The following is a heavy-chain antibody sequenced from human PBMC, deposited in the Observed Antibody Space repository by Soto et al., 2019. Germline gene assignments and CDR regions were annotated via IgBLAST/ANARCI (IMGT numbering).Heavy chain of an antibody. D-gene: IGHD2-2*01. CDR3: ARDHCSSTSCRSDY. Sequence: SVTVSCKASGGTFSSYAISWVRQAPGQGLEWMGGIIPIFGTANYAQKFQGRVTITADESTSTAYMELSSLRSEDTAVYYCARDHCSSTSCRSDYWGQGTLVTVSS. CDR2: IIPIFGTA. CDR1: GGTFSSYA. J-gene: IGHJ4*02. V-gene: IGHV1-69*13.